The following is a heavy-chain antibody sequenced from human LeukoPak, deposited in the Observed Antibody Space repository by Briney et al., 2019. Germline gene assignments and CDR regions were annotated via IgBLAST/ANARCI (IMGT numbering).Heavy chain of an antibody. CDR3: TTDRAPLTIFGVGAYYYYGMDV. J-gene: IGHJ6*02. CDR2: IKSKTDGGTT. CDR1: GFTFSNAW. D-gene: IGHD3-3*01. V-gene: IGHV3-15*01. Sequence: GGSLRLSCAASGFTFSNAWMSWVRQAPGKGLEWVGRIKSKTDGGTTDYAAPVKGRFTISRDDSKNTLYLQMNSLKTEDTAVYYCTTDRAPLTIFGVGAYYYYGMDVWGQGTTVTVSS.